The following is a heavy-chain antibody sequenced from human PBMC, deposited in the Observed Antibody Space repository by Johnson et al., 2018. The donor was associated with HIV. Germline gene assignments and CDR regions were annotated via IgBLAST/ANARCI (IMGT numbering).Heavy chain of an antibody. V-gene: IGHV3-11*01. D-gene: IGHD6-13*01. Sequence: VQLVESGGGLVKPGGSLRLSCAASGFTFSDYYMSWIRQAPGKGLEWVSYISSSAISTYYADSVKGRFTISRDNSKNTLYLQMNSLRVEDTAVYYCAKELAADGVDAFDIWGQGTMVTVS. J-gene: IGHJ3*02. CDR1: GFTFSDYY. CDR2: ISSSAIST. CDR3: AKELAADGVDAFDI.